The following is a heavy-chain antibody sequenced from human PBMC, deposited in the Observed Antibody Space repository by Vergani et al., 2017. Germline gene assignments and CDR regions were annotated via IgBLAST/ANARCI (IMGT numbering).Heavy chain of an antibody. CDR1: GGTFSSYA. CDR2: IIPIFGTA. D-gene: IGHD2-15*01. Sequence: QVQLVQSGAEVKKPGSSVKVSCKASGGTFSSYAISWVRPAPGQGLEWMGGIIPIFGTANYAQKFQGRVMITSDKSTSTAYMELSSLRSEDTAVYYCAGVREWGGCNFDYWGQGTLVTVSS. V-gene: IGHV1-69*06. CDR3: AGVREWGGCNFDY. J-gene: IGHJ4*02.